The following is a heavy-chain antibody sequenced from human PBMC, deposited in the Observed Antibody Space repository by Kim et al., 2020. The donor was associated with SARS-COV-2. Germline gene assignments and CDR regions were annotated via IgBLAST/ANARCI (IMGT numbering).Heavy chain of an antibody. D-gene: IGHD3-16*01. CDR2: ISGSGGST. J-gene: IGHJ4*02. CDR3: AKVPNDYIWGSYLYPSYYFDY. V-gene: IGHV3-23*01. Sequence: GGSLRLSCAASGFTFSSYAMSWVRQAPGKGLEWVSAISGSGGSTYYADSVKGRFTISRDNSKNTLYLQMNSLRAEDTAVYYCAKVPNDYIWGSYLYPSYYFDYWGQGTLVTVSS. CDR1: GFTFSSYA.